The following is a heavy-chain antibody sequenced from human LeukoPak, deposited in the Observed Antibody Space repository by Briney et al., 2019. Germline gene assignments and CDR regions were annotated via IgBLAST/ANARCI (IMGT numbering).Heavy chain of an antibody. CDR2: IHYSGTT. CDR3: ARHEEEDGYNAKTFDY. D-gene: IGHD5-24*01. CDR1: GGSISSSNNY. V-gene: IGHV4-39*01. Sequence: PSETLSLTCNVSGGSISSSNNYWGWVRQPPGKGLECIGSIHYSGTTYYNPSLKSRVTISVDTSKNQFSLKLSSMTAADTAVYYCARHEEEDGYNAKTFDYWGQGTLVTVSS. J-gene: IGHJ4*02.